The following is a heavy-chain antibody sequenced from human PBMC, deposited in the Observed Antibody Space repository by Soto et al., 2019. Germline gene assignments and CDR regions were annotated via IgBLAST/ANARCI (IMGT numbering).Heavy chain of an antibody. CDR3: ARVGGDGSGSYYSPIYYYYYGMDV. J-gene: IGHJ6*02. CDR1: GFTFSSYA. V-gene: IGHV3-23*01. D-gene: IGHD3-10*01. CDR2: ISGSGGST. Sequence: GGSLRLSCAASGFTFSSYAMSWVRQAPGKGLEWVSAISGSGGSTYYADSVKGRFTISRDNAKNSLYLQMNSLRAEDTAVYYCARVGGDGSGSYYSPIYYYYYGMDVWGQGTTVTVSS.